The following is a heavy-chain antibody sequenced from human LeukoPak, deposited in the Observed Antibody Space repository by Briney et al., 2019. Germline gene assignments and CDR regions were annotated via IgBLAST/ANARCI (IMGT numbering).Heavy chain of an antibody. CDR1: GITVSSNY. V-gene: IGHV3-53*01. Sequence: GGSLRLSCAASGITVSSNYMSWVRQAPGKGLEWVSIIYSGGSGGATYYADSVKGRFTISRDNAKNSLYLQMNSLRAEDTALYYCAKDVDDSRGYYYVFENWGQGTQVTVSS. D-gene: IGHD3-22*01. CDR2: IYSGGSGGAT. J-gene: IGHJ4*02. CDR3: AKDVDDSRGYYYVFEN.